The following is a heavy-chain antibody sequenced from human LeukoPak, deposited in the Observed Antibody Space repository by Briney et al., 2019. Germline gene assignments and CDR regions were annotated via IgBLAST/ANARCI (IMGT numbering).Heavy chain of an antibody. CDR3: ARDADYSNYGVYFDY. J-gene: IGHJ4*02. Sequence: ASVKVSCKASGYTFTSYGISWVRQAPGQGLEWMGLISAYNGNTNYAQKLQGRVTMTTDTSTSTAYMELRSLRSDDTAVYYCARDADYSNYGVYFDYWGQGTLVTVSS. CDR1: GYTFTSYG. D-gene: IGHD4-11*01. V-gene: IGHV1-18*01. CDR2: ISAYNGNT.